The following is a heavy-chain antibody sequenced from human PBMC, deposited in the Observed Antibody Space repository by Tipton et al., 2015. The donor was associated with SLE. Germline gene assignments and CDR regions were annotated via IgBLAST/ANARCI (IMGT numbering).Heavy chain of an antibody. CDR3: ARVLGSRYCTNGVCSSPYYYYYMDV. Sequence: TLSLTCTVSGGSISRNGYYWSWIRQPPGKGLEWIGYISDSGSTNYNPSLKSRVTISVDTSKNQFSLKLSSVTAADTALYYCARVLGSRYCTNGVCSSPYYYYYMDVWGKGTSVTVSS. D-gene: IGHD2-8*01. V-gene: IGHV4-61*08. J-gene: IGHJ6*03. CDR1: GGSISRNGYY. CDR2: ISDSGST.